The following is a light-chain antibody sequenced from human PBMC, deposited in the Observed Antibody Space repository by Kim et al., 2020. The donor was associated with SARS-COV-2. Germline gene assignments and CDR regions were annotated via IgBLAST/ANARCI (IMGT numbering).Light chain of an antibody. CDR1: SANIENNY. J-gene: IGLJ3*02. V-gene: IGLV1-47*01. Sequence: GQRRTLSGSGSSANIENNYVFWYQQYPGTAPRLLIYRNNERPSEVPDRFSGSKSGTSASLAISGLRSEDEADYHCASWDCSRYSPVFGGGTQLTVL. CDR3: ASWDCSRYSPV. CDR2: RNN.